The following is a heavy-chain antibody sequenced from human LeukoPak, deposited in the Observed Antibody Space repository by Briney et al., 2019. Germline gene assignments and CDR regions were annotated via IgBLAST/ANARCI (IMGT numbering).Heavy chain of an antibody. CDR2: ISGDGGST. V-gene: IGHV3-43*02. Sequence: GGSLRLSCAAPGFIFDNYAVHWVRQAPGKGLEWVSLISGDGGSTSYADSVRGRFTISRDNTRKSLSLQMSSLRSEDTALYYCARESETSGWYDYWGQGTLVTVSS. CDR3: ARESETSGWYDY. CDR1: GFIFDNYA. J-gene: IGHJ4*02. D-gene: IGHD6-19*01.